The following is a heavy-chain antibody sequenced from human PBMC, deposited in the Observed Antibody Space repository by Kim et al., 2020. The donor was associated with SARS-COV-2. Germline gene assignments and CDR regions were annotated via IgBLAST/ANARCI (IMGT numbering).Heavy chain of an antibody. CDR3: AGSLAVAGTFDP. J-gene: IGHJ5*02. D-gene: IGHD6-19*01. V-gene: IGHV5-10-1*01. Sequence: NYSPSFQGNVTISADKSISTAYLQWSSLKASDTAMYYCAGSLAVAGTFDPWGQGTLVTVSS.